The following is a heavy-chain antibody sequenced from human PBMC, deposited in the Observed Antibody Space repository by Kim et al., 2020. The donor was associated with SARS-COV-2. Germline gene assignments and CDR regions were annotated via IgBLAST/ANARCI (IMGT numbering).Heavy chain of an antibody. CDR2: SI. J-gene: IGHJ5*02. V-gene: IGHV4-59*01. CDR3: ARARFWFDP. D-gene: IGHD5-12*01. Sequence: SIKYSPTLKSRVTSSGHTTKSRFSLKLSSVTAADRAVYYCARARFWFDPWGQGTLVTVSS.